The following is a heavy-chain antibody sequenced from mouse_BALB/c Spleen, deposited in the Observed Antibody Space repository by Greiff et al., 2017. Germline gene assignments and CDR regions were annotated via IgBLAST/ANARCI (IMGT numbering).Heavy chain of an antibody. D-gene: IGHD2-4*01. J-gene: IGHJ2*01. CDR1: GYTFTDYE. Sequence: QVQLKQSGAELVRPGASVTLSCKASGYTFTDYEMHWVKQTPVHGLEWIGAIDPETGGTAYNQKFKGKATLTADKSSSTAYMELRSLTSEDSAVYYCTSDYAPDYWGQGTTLTVSS. CDR3: TSDYAPDY. CDR2: IDPETGGT. V-gene: IGHV1-15*01.